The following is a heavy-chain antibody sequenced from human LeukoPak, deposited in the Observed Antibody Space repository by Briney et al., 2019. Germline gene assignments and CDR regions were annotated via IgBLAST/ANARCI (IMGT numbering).Heavy chain of an antibody. Sequence: GGSLRLSCAASGFTFSSYAMHWVRQAPGKGLEWAAVISYDGSNKYYADSVKGRFTISRDNSKNTLYLQMNSLRAEDTAVYYCARVSYSSGWESFGAFDIWGQGTMVTVSS. CDR2: ISYDGSNK. D-gene: IGHD6-19*01. CDR1: GFTFSSYA. CDR3: ARVSYSSGWESFGAFDI. J-gene: IGHJ3*02. V-gene: IGHV3-30*04.